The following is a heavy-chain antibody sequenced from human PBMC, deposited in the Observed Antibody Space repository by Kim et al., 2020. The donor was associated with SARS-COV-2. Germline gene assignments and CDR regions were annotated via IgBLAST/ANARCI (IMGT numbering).Heavy chain of an antibody. J-gene: IGHJ1*01. D-gene: IGHD3-10*01. CDR3: ASQFGRPDHS. CDR2: K. Sequence: KGYVDSVRGRFTTSRDNAKNSLYLQMNSLRAEDTAVYYCASQFGRPDHSWGQGTVVTVSS. V-gene: IGHV3-7*01.